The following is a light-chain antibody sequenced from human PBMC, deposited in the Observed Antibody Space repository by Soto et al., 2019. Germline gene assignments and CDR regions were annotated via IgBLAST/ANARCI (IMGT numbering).Light chain of an antibody. CDR1: SSDVGAYDY. CDR2: EVS. Sequence: QSALTQPASVSGSPGQSITISCTGTSSDVGAYDYVSWYQQHPDKAPKLMIYEVSNRPSGVSNRFSSSKSVNTATLTISGLQADDEADYYCSSYTSSSTRVFGTGTKVTVL. J-gene: IGLJ1*01. V-gene: IGLV2-14*03. CDR3: SSYTSSSTRV.